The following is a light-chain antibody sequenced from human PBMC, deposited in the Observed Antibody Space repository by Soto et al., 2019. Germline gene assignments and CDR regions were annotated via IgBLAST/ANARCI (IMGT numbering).Light chain of an antibody. CDR3: QQSGTSPGI. CDR1: QSVRSNF. J-gene: IGKJ2*02. Sequence: EIVLTQSPGTLSLSPGDRATLSCRASQSVRSNFLAWYQQKPGQAPKLLISGASSRATGIPDRFSGSGSGTDFTLPITRLEPEVFALSSCQQSGTSPGIFGRGPKLEIK. CDR2: GAS. V-gene: IGKV3-20*01.